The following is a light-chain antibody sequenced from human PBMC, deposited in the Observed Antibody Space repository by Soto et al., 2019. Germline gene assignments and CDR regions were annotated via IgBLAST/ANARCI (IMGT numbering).Light chain of an antibody. CDR1: RVPRNTVGYNY. CDR3: MQSLQTPRT. Sequence: MVMPQSPLSLPVTLGGRASTSCRSSRVPRNTVGYNYLVWCLMKPEESPQLLLFVASIRASGVTDRFSGSGSGTDFTLKISRVEAEDVGIYYCMQSLQTPRTFGQGTKVDI. J-gene: IGKJ1*01. CDR2: VAS. V-gene: IGKV2-28*01.